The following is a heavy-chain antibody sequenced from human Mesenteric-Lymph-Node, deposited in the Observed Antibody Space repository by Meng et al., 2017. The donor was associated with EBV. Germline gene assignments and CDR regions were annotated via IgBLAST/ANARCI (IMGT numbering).Heavy chain of an antibody. V-gene: IGHV4-61*01. CDR2: VFYSGST. J-gene: IGHJ4*02. CDR1: GDSVSSAKYY. Sequence: QVPLQESGPGLVQPSATLFLTCTVPGDSVSSAKYYWSWVRQPPGKGLEWMGYVFYSGSTNYNPSLKSRVTMSVDTSKNQFSLNLTSVTAGDTAVYYCARGSAVAGIDYWGQGTLVTVSS. D-gene: IGHD6-19*01. CDR3: ARGSAVAGIDY.